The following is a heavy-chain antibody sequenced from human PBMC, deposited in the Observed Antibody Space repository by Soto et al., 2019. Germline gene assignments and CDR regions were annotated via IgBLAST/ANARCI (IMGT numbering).Heavy chain of an antibody. V-gene: IGHV1-8*01. D-gene: IGHD5-18*01. CDR3: ARETDTSMVDY. CDR2: LNPSNGQT. J-gene: IGHJ4*02. CDR1: GYNFSAYY. Sequence: QVQLVQSGAEVKKPGASVKVSCQTSGYNFSAYYFNWVRQAAGQGPEWMGWLNPSNGQTGYVQKFRGRVTMTRDTSIDTVYLELSRRTSADTAIYCCARETDTSMVDYWGQGTLVTVSS.